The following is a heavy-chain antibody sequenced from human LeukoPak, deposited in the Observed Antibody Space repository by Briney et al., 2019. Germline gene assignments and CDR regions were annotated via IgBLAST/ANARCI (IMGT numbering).Heavy chain of an antibody. CDR2: TYYSGIT. CDR1: GGSISSSSYY. V-gene: IGHV4-39*01. CDR3: ARHSYTSTWSPFDF. Sequence: AETLSLTCTVSGGSISSSSYYWGWIRQPPGKGLEWIASTYYSGITFYNPSLKSRVTVSVDTSKNQFSLKLYSVTAADTAVYYCARHSYTSTWSPFDFWGQGTLVTVSS. D-gene: IGHD6-13*01. J-gene: IGHJ4*02.